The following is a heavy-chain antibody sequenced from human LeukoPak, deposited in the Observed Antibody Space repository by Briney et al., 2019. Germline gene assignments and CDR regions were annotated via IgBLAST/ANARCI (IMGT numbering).Heavy chain of an antibody. J-gene: IGHJ2*01. Sequence: GGSLRLSCAASGFTFDDYGMIWVRQVPGRGREWVSGINWNGGSTGYGESVKGRFTISRDNAKNSLYLQMNSLRVDDTALYYCAGGDRNGWYFDLWGRGTLVTVS. CDR2: INWNGGST. V-gene: IGHV3-20*04. D-gene: IGHD2-8*01. CDR1: GFTFDDYG. CDR3: AGGDRNGWYFDL.